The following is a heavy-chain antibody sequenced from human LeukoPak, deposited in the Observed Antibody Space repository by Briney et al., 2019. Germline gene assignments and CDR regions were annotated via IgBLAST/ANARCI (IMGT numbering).Heavy chain of an antibody. J-gene: IGHJ4*02. CDR1: GGSISSYY. D-gene: IGHD6-13*01. CDR2: IYYSGST. Sequence: SSETLSLTCTVSGGSISSYYWSWIRQPPGKGLEWIGSIYYSGSTYYNPSLKSRVTISVDTSKNQFSLKLSSVTAADTAVYYCARDVTAAFDYWGQGTLVTVSS. CDR3: ARDVTAAFDY. V-gene: IGHV4-39*07.